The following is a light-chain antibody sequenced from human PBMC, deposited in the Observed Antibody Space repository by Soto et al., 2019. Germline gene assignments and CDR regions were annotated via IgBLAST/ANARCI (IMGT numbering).Light chain of an antibody. J-gene: IGKJ4*01. CDR2: GAS. Sequence: TQSPSSLSASVGDRVTITCRASQTISSYLNWYQQKPGQAPRLLIYGASSRATGIPDRFSGSGSGTDFTLTISRLEPEDFALYYCQQYGSSPAFGGGTKVEIK. CDR1: QTISSY. V-gene: IGKV3-20*01. CDR3: QQYGSSPA.